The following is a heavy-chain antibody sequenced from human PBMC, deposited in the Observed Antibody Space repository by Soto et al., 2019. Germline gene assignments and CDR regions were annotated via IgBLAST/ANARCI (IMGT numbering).Heavy chain of an antibody. CDR1: GGSISSGDYY. D-gene: IGHD6-6*01. CDR2: IYYSGST. CDR3: ARDRREELVHDL. V-gene: IGHV4-30-4*01. J-gene: IGHJ5*02. Sequence: PSETLSLTXTVSGGSISSGDYYWRWIRQPPGKGLEWIGYIYYSGSTYYNPSLKSRVTISVDTSKNQFSLKLSSVTAADTAVYYCARDRREELVHDLWGHGTLVTVSS.